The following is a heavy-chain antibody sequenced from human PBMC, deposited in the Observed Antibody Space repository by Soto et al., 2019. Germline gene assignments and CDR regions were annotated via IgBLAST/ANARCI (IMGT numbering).Heavy chain of an antibody. CDR2: INHSGST. Sequence: SETLSLTCAVYGGSFSGYYWSWIRQPPGKGLEWIGEINHSGSTNYNPSLKSRVTISVDTSKNQFSLKLSSVTAADTAVYYCARVGRVAATRGLADEFDYWGQGTLVTVSS. D-gene: IGHD2-15*01. V-gene: IGHV4-34*01. CDR3: ARVGRVAATRGLADEFDY. CDR1: GGSFSGYY. J-gene: IGHJ4*02.